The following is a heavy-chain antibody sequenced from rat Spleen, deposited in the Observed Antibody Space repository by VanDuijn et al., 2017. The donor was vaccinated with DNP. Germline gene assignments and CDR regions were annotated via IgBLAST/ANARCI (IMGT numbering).Heavy chain of an antibody. CDR1: GFTFSDYN. J-gene: IGHJ4*01. V-gene: IGHV5-7*01. CDR2: ISYDGSTT. CDR3: ARPDA. Sequence: EVQLVESGGGVVQPGRSLKLSCAASGFTFSDYNMAWVRQAPKEGLEWVATISYDGSTTHYRDSVKGRFTVSRDNAKSTLYLQMDSLRSEDTATYYCARPDAWGQGTSVTVSS.